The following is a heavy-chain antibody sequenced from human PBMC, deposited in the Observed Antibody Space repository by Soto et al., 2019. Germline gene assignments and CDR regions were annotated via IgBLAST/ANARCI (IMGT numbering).Heavy chain of an antibody. CDR2: ISGSGGST. CDR1: GFTFSSYA. D-gene: IGHD4-17*01. CDR3: AKDIRATVTTVIDYYMDV. V-gene: IGHV3-23*01. Sequence: EVQLLESGGGLVQPGGSLRLSCAASGFTFSSYAMSWVRQAPGKGLEWVSAISGSGGSTYYADSVKGRFTISRDNSKNTRYLQMNSLRAEDTAVYYCAKDIRATVTTVIDYYMDVWGKGTTVTVSS. J-gene: IGHJ6*03.